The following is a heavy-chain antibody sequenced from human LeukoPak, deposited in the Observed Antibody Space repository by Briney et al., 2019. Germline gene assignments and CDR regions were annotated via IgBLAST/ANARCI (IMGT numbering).Heavy chain of an antibody. J-gene: IGHJ4*02. CDR1: GGSISSSTFY. CDR2: LYYSGST. D-gene: IGHD4-17*01. V-gene: IGHV4-39*01. CDR3: ARLPTVTFFDY. Sequence: SSETLSLTCTVSGGSISSSTFYWGWIRQPPGKGLEWIGSLYYSGSTYYNPSLKSRVTISVDTSKNQFSLKLSSVTAADTAVYYCARLPTVTFFDYWGQGTLVTVSS.